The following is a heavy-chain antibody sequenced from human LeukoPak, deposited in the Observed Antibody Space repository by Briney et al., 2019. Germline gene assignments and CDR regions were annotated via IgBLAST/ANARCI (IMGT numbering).Heavy chain of an antibody. Sequence: SETLSLTCTVSGGSISSGGYYWSWIRQPPGKGLEWIGSIYYSGSTYYDPSLKSRVTISVDTSKNQFSLKLSSVTAADTAVYYCATLIVVVTGYYFDYWGQGTLVTVSS. CDR1: GGSISSGGYY. J-gene: IGHJ4*02. CDR2: IYYSGST. V-gene: IGHV4-39*01. CDR3: ATLIVVVTGYYFDY. D-gene: IGHD2-2*01.